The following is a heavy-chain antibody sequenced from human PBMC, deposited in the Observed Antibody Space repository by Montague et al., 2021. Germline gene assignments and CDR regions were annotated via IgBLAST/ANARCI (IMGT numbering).Heavy chain of an antibody. Sequence: SETRSLTCSVSGDSINGWYWSWIRQPPGKGLEWIGSVFYSGVTNYNPSLKSRVTMSADTSKNQVSLKVNSVTAADTAVYYCARQGFYECGGFFNWGLGTLVTVS. CDR2: VFYSGVT. CDR1: GDSINGWY. J-gene: IGHJ4*02. D-gene: IGHD2-21*01. CDR3: ARQGFYECGGFFN. V-gene: IGHV4-59*08.